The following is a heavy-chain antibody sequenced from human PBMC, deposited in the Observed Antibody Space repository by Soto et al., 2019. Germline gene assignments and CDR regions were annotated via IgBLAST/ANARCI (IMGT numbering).Heavy chain of an antibody. V-gene: IGHV3-9*01. CDR2: ISWSSGSI. CDR1: GFVFDDYA. CDR3: AKVSEGSGYRNFWYFDL. Sequence: EVQLVESGGGLVQPGRSLRLSCAASGFVFDDYAMHWVRQAPGKGLEWVAAISWSSGSIVYADSVKGRFTISRDNAKNSLYLQMNSLGAEDTALYYCAKVSEGSGYRNFWYFDLWGRGTLVTVSS. D-gene: IGHD3-3*01. J-gene: IGHJ2*01.